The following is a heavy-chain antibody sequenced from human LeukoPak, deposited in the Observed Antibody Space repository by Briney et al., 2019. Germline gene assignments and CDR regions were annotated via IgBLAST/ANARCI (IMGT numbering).Heavy chain of an antibody. D-gene: IGHD6-19*01. J-gene: IGHJ4*02. CDR3: ARDRGSGWYVDY. Sequence: PGGSLRLSCAASGFTFSDYYMSWIRQAPGKGLEWLSYIGSSSIYTNYADSVKGRFTISRDNAKNSLYLQMNSLRAEDTAVYYCARDRGSGWYVDYWGQGTLVTVSS. V-gene: IGHV3-11*06. CDR1: GFTFSDYY. CDR2: IGSSSIYT.